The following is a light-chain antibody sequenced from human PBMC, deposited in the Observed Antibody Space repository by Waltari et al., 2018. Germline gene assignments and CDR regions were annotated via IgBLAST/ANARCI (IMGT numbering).Light chain of an antibody. J-gene: IGLJ2*01. CDR3: CSYVSSSTWI. V-gene: IGLV2-23*01. CDR1: SSDVGAYLL. Sequence: QSALTQPASVSGSPGQSITISCPGPSSDVGAYLLVSWYQQHPGKAPKLIIYEGTKRPPGVSTRFSGSRSGNTASLTISGLQAEDEGDYYCCSYVSSSTWIFGGGTKLTVL. CDR2: EGT.